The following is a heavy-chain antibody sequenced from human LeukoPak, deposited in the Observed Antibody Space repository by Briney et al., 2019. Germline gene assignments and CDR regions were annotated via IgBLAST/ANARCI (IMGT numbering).Heavy chain of an antibody. V-gene: IGHV1-8*03. J-gene: IGHJ4*02. CDR1: GYTFTSYH. D-gene: IGHD4-17*01. CDR3: ARTTSLTASGYDY. CDR2: VNPYSGDR. Sequence: GASVKVSCKTSGYTFTSYHINWVRRATGQGLEWMGWVNPYSGDRGYAQKFQGRVSITSDTSISTAYMELSSLRSEDTAVYFCARTTSLTASGYDYWGQGTLVTVSS.